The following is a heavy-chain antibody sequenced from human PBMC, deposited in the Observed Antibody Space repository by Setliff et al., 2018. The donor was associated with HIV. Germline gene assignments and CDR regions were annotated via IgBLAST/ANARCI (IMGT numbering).Heavy chain of an antibody. Sequence: ASVKVSCKASGYTFTSYGISWVRQAPGQGLEWMGWISAYNGNTNYAQKLQGRVTMTTDTSTSTAYMELRSLRSEDTAVYYCARDRLIYYDSSGLDAFDIWGQGTMVTVSS. D-gene: IGHD3-22*01. CDR1: GYTFTSYG. V-gene: IGHV1-18*01. J-gene: IGHJ3*02. CDR2: ISAYNGNT. CDR3: ARDRLIYYDSSGLDAFDI.